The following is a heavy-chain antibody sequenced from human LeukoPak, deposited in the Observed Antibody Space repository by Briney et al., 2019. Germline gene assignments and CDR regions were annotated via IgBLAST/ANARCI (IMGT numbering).Heavy chain of an antibody. Sequence: GGSLRLSCAASGFTFSSYEMNWVRQAPGKGLEWVSYISSSGSTIYYADSVKGRFTISRDNAKNSLYLQMNSLRAEDTAVYYCARDFGQWQLNGGYYFDYWGQGTLVTVSS. J-gene: IGHJ4*02. CDR3: ARDFGQWQLNGGYYFDY. CDR2: ISSSGSTI. CDR1: GFTFSSYE. V-gene: IGHV3-48*03. D-gene: IGHD1-26*01.